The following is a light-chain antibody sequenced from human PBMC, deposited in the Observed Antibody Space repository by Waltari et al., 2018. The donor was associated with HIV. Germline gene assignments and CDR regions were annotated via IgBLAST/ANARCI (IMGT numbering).Light chain of an antibody. CDR2: WAS. V-gene: IGKV4-1*01. CDR1: QNVLYSSKHNNH. Sequence: DIVMTQSPDSLAVSLGERATINCKSTQNVLYSSKHNNHLAWYHEKPGQPPKLLMYWASTRESGVPDRFSGSGSGTDFTLTISSLQAEDVAVYYCQQYYSTPPTVGQGTRLEIK. CDR3: QQYYSTPPT. J-gene: IGKJ5*01.